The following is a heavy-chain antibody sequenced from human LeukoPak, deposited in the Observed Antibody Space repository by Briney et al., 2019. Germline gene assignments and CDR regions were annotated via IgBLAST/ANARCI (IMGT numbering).Heavy chain of an antibody. CDR3: ATLGSGYDAVDY. CDR2: IYYSGST. J-gene: IGHJ4*02. D-gene: IGHD5-12*01. Sequence: PSETLSLTCTVPGGSISSYYWSWIRQPPGKGLEWIGYIYYSGSTNYNPSLKSRVTISVDTSKNQFSLKLSSVTAADTAVYYCATLGSGYDAVDYWGQEALVTVSS. V-gene: IGHV4-59*08. CDR1: GGSISSYY.